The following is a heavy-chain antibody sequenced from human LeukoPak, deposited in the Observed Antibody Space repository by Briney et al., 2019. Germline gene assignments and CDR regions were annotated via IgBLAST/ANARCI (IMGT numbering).Heavy chain of an antibody. CDR2: IYYSGST. Sequence: SETLSLTCSVSGGSIRSYYWSWIRQPPGKGLEWTGYIYYSGSTNYNSSIKSRVTISVDTSKNQFSLRLSSVTAADTAVYYRARHGSVTTPFDYWGQGTLVTVSS. CDR3: ARHGSVTTPFDY. D-gene: IGHD4-17*01. J-gene: IGHJ4*02. CDR1: GGSIRSYY. V-gene: IGHV4-59*08.